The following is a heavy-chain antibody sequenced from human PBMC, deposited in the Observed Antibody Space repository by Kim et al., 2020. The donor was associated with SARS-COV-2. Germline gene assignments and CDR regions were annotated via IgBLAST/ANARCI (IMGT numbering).Heavy chain of an antibody. J-gene: IGHJ6*04. Sequence: ASVKVSCKASGYFFTGYDIDWVRQAPGQGLEWMGWVNPNSGNTAYAGKFQGRVTMTSDSSINTVYMELSGLTSEDTAVYYCAREVTSRSMDAWGNGTTVTVSA. V-gene: IGHV1-8*01. CDR2: VNPNSGNT. CDR3: AREVTSRSMDA. D-gene: IGHD2-2*01. CDR1: GYFFTGYD.